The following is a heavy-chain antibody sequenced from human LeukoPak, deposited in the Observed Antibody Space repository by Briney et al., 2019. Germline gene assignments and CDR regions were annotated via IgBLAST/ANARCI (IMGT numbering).Heavy chain of an antibody. D-gene: IGHD3-3*01. V-gene: IGHV3-21*01. CDR1: AFTFSTHS. Sequence: PGGSLRLSCAASAFTFSTHSMKWVRPPPRKGPEWVSSIRSSSLYIYYADSVKGRLTIPRNNSKNSLYLQMNSLRAEDTALYYCAREGWYYDFWSGYYRYYYYYYMDVWGKGTTVTVSS. J-gene: IGHJ6*03. CDR2: IRSSSLYI. CDR3: AREGWYYDFWSGYYRYYYYYYMDV.